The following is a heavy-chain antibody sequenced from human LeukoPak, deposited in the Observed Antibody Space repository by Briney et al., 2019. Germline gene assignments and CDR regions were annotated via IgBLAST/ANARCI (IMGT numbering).Heavy chain of an antibody. CDR2: IYYSGST. CDR1: GGSINNYY. Sequence: SETLSLTCTVSGGSINNYYWSWIRQPPGKGLEWIGYIYYSGSTKYNPSLKSRVTISVDTSKNQFSLKLSSVTAADTAVYYCAREARGYNYDDAFDIWGQGTMVTVSS. J-gene: IGHJ3*02. CDR3: AREARGYNYDDAFDI. V-gene: IGHV4-59*01. D-gene: IGHD5-18*01.